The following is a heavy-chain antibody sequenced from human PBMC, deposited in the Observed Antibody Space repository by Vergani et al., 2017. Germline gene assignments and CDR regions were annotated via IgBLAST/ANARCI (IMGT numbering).Heavy chain of an antibody. V-gene: IGHV4-38-2*02. J-gene: IGHJ4*02. Sequence: QVQLQESGPGLVKPSETLSLTCTVSGYSINSGYYWGWIRQPPGKGLEWIATIYHSGNTYYNPSLKSRVTISVDTSRNHFSLNLTSVTAADTAMYYWARHSRAHCVSTSCYWPLPLRYWGQGALVTVSS. D-gene: IGHD2-2*01. CDR1: GYSINSGYY. CDR3: ARHSRAHCVSTSCYWPLPLRY. CDR2: IYHSGNT.